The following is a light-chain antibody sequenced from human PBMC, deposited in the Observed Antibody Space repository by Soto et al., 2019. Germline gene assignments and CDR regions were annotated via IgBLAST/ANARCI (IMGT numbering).Light chain of an antibody. CDR3: QQFNRCPGT. V-gene: IGKV3-15*01. CDR1: QSVSSN. Sequence: EIVMTQSQATLSVSPGERATRSSRASQSVSSNLAWYQQKPGQAPRLLIDGPSTRATGIPARFSGSGSGTEFTLTISGLQSEESSVYYCQQFNRCPGTCGEGTKVEIK. CDR2: GPS. J-gene: IGKJ1*01.